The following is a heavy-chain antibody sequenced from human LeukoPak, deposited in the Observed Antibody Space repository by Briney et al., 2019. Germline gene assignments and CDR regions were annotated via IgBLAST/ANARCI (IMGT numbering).Heavy chain of an antibody. CDR2: ISSSGSTI. J-gene: IGHJ3*02. CDR3: ARRQRGYNWNYAAFDI. V-gene: IGHV3-48*03. CDR1: GFTFSSYE. D-gene: IGHD1-7*01. Sequence: GGSLRLSCAASGFTFSSYEMNWVRQAPGKGLEWVSYISSSGSTIYYADSVKGRFTISRDNAKNSLYLQMNSLRAEDTAVYYCARRQRGYNWNYAAFDIWGQGTMVTVSS.